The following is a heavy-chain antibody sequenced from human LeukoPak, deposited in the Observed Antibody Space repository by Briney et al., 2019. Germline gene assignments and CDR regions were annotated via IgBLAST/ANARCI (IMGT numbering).Heavy chain of an antibody. J-gene: IGHJ4*02. CDR3: AKGFGLVVITSIDY. V-gene: IGHV3-7*05. CDR1: GFTFSNYW. Sequence: GGSLRLSCAASGFTFSNYWMTWVRQAPGQGPEWVANIKQDGSEEYYVDPVKGRFTISRDNAKNSLYLQMSSLRAEDTAVYYCAKGFGLVVITSIDYWGQGTLVTVSS. CDR2: IKQDGSEE. D-gene: IGHD3-22*01.